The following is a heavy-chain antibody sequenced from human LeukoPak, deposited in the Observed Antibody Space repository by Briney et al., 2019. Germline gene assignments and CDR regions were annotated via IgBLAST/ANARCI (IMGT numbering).Heavy chain of an antibody. J-gene: IGHJ4*02. Sequence: GGSLRLSCAASGFTFKNYAMNWVRQSPGQGLEWVSTISGDAVTSWYADSVKGRFTISRDNSKNTLYLQMNSLRAEDTAVYYCATGYSSGWYYFDYWGQGTLVTVSS. CDR1: GFTFKNYA. V-gene: IGHV3-23*01. CDR3: ATGYSSGWYYFDY. D-gene: IGHD6-19*01. CDR2: ISGDAVTS.